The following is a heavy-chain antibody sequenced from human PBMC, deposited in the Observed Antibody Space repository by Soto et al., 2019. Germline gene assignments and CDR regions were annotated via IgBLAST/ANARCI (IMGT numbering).Heavy chain of an antibody. CDR2: FDPEDGET. CDR3: AARIVVVPAAKIANNWFDP. V-gene: IGHV1-24*01. CDR1: GYTLTELS. Sequence: ASVKVSCKVSGYTLTELSMHWVRQAPGKGLEWMGGFDPEDGETIYAQKFQGRVTMTEDTSTDTAYMELSSLRSEDTAVYYCAARIVVVPAAKIANNWFDPWGQGTLVTVSS. D-gene: IGHD2-2*01. J-gene: IGHJ5*02.